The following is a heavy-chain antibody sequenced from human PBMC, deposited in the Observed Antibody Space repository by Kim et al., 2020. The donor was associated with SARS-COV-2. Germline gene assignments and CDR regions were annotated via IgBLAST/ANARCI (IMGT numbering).Heavy chain of an antibody. Sequence: ASVKVSCKASGYTFTSYGISWVRQAPGHGLEWMGWISAYNGNTNYAQKLQGRVTMTTDTSTSTAYMELRSLRSDDTAVYYCAREVCGSSCYQIGNWFDPWGEGTLVTVSS. D-gene: IGHD2-15*01. V-gene: IGHV1-18*04. CDR1: GYTFTSYG. J-gene: IGHJ5*02. CDR3: AREVCGSSCYQIGNWFDP. CDR2: ISAYNGNT.